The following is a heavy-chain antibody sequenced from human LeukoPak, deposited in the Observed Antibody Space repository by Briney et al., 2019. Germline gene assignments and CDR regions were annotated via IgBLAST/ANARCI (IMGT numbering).Heavy chain of an antibody. CDR3: ARVGQWLVQGRGASDY. J-gene: IGHJ4*02. CDR2: NSAYNGNT. Sequence: ASVKVSCKASGYTFTSYGISWVRQAPGQGREWMGWNSAYNGNTNYAQKLQGRVTMTTDTSTSTAYMELRSLRSDDTAVYYCARVGQWLVQGRGASDYWGQGTLVTVSS. V-gene: IGHV1-18*04. D-gene: IGHD6-19*01. CDR1: GYTFTSYG.